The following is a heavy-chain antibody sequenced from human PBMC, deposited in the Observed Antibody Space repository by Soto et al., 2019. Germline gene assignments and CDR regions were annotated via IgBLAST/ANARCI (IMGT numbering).Heavy chain of an antibody. V-gene: IGHV3-30*03. D-gene: IGHD6-13*01. J-gene: IGHJ4*02. CDR2: ISYDGSNK. CDR1: GFIFSSYA. CDR3: ARGIAATGKSPPDY. Sequence: SLRLSCAASGFIFSSYAMHWVRQALGKGLEWVAVISYDGSNKYYVDSVKGRFTISRDNSKNTLYLQMNSLRAEDASVYYCARGIAATGKSPPDYWGQGTLVTVSS.